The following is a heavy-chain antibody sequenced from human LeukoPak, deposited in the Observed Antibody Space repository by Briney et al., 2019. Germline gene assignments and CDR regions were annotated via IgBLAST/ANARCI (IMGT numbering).Heavy chain of an antibody. CDR1: GFTFSSYS. V-gene: IGHV3-21*01. Sequence: GGSLRLSRAASGFTFSSYSMNWVRQAPGKGLEWVSSIGSSSSYIYYADSVKGRFTISRDNAKNSLYLQMNSLRAEDTAVYYCARVDSRCYDYWGQGTLVTVSS. D-gene: IGHD4/OR15-4a*01. CDR2: IGSSSSYI. J-gene: IGHJ4*02. CDR3: ARVDSRCYDY.